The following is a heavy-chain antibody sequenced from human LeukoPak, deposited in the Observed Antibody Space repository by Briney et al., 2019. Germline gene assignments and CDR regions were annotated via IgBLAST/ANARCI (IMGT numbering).Heavy chain of an antibody. D-gene: IGHD4-17*01. V-gene: IGHV4-39*07. CDR1: GVSFSSTSYY. CDR2: MYYGGSN. J-gene: IGHJ4*02. Sequence: SETLSLTCTVSGVSFSSTSYYWGWIRQPPGKGLEWIGSMYYGGSNYYNPSLKSRVTISVDTSKNQFSLKLSSVTAADTAVYYCARVKEMTTVTAVRYFDYWGQGTLVTVSS. CDR3: ARVKEMTTVTAVRYFDY.